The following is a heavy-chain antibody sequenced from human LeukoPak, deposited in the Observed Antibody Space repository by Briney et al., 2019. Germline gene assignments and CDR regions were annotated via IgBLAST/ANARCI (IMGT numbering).Heavy chain of an antibody. Sequence: PSETLSLTCTVSGGSISSYYWSWIRQPPGKGLEWIGYIYYSGSTNYNPSLKSRVTISVDTSKNQFSLKLSSVTAADTAVYYCARDSSGWSRNYGFDYWGQGTLVTVSS. V-gene: IGHV4-59*01. D-gene: IGHD6-19*01. CDR3: ARDSSGWSRNYGFDY. CDR1: GGSISSYY. CDR2: IYYSGST. J-gene: IGHJ4*02.